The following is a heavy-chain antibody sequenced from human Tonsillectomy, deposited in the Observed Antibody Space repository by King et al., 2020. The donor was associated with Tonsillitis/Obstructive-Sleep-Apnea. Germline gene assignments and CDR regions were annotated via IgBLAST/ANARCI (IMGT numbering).Heavy chain of an antibody. CDR1: GFTFSGYA. CDR3: ARTMVKGVIILPDY. J-gene: IGHJ4*02. D-gene: IGHD3-10*01. V-gene: IGHV3-30*01. CDR2: ISDDGGNK. Sequence: VQLVESGGGVVQPGRSLRLSCAASGFTFSGYAMHWVRQAPAKGLEWVAVISDDGGNKFYADSVKGRFTISRDTFKNTLYLQMNSLRAEDTALYYCARTMVKGVIILPDYWGRGTLVTVSS.